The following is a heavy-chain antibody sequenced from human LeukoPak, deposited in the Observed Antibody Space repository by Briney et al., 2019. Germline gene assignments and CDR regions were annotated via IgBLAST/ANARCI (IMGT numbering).Heavy chain of an antibody. CDR2: ISSSSSYI. CDR3: AGYSGSYYYYMDV. D-gene: IGHD1-26*01. J-gene: IGHJ6*03. CDR1: GFTFNTYA. Sequence: PGGSLRLSCAASGFTFNTYAMNWVRQAPGKGLEWVSSISSSSSYIYYADSVKGRFTISRDNAKNSLYLQMNSLRAEDTAVYYCAGYSGSYYYYMDVWGKGTTVTISS. V-gene: IGHV3-21*04.